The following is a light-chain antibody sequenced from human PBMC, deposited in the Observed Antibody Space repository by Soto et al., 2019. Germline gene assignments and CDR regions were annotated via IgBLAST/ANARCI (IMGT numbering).Light chain of an antibody. CDR3: QQSYSTPFT. CDR1: QSISSY. Sequence: DIQMTQSPSSLSASVGDRVTITCRASQSISSYLNWYQQKPGKAPKLLIYAASSLQSGVPSRFSGTGSGTDFTLTNGSLQPEDFATDYGQQSYSTPFTFGPGPKVDIK. J-gene: IGKJ3*01. CDR2: AAS. V-gene: IGKV1-39*01.